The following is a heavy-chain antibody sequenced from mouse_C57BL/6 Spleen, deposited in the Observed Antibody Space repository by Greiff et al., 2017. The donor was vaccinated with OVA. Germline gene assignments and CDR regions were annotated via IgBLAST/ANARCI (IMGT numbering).Heavy chain of an antibody. D-gene: IGHD1-1*01. CDR3: ARRAYGSSPGFAY. CDR1: GYTFTSYW. CDR2: IYPGSGST. V-gene: IGHV1-55*01. Sequence: QVQLQQPGAELVKPGASVKMSCKASGYTFTSYWITWVKQRPGQGLEWIGDIYPGSGSTNYNEKFKSKATLTVDTSSSTAYMQLSSLTSEDSAVYYCARRAYGSSPGFAYWGQGTLVTVSA. J-gene: IGHJ3*01.